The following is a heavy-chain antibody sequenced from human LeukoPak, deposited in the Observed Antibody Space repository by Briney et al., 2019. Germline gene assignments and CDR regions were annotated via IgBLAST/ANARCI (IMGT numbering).Heavy chain of an antibody. J-gene: IGHJ3*02. CDR2: ISSSGSI. Sequence: GGSLRLSCAASGFTFSSYGMSWIRQAPGKGLEWVSYISSSGSIYYADSVKGRFTISRDNAKNSLYLQMNSLRAEDTAVYYCARDWRDSSGKFPNDAFDIWGQGTMVTVSS. CDR3: ARDWRDSSGKFPNDAFDI. D-gene: IGHD3-22*01. CDR1: GFTFSSYG. V-gene: IGHV3-48*04.